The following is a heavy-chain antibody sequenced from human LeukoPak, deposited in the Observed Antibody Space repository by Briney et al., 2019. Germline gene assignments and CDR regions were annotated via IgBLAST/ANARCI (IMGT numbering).Heavy chain of an antibody. CDR3: ARDGGPNNYWFDP. CDR1: GGSLSDYY. J-gene: IGHJ5*02. Sequence: PSETLSLTCTVYGGSLSDYYWMWIRQSPGRGLEWIGESSHSGITNYSPSLKSRVTVSVDTSKNQFSLKLTSVTAADTAVYYCARDGGPNNYWFDPWGQGTLVTVSS. V-gene: IGHV4-34*01. D-gene: IGHD1-20*01. CDR2: SSHSGIT.